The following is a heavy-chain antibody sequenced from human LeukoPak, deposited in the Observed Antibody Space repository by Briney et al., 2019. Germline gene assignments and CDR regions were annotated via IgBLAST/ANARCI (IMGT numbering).Heavy chain of an antibody. D-gene: IGHD2-2*01. CDR1: GFSFSSYA. CDR3: AKGGYCSSSSCYYGWFEP. J-gene: IGHJ5*02. CDR2: TSAGGSST. V-gene: IGHV3-23*01. Sequence: GRSLRLSCAVSGFSFSSYAMHWVRQAPGKGLEWVSTTSAGGSSTYYADSVKGRFTISRDNSKNTFYLQMNSLRAEDTAAYYCAKGGYCSSSSCYYGWFEPWGQGTLVTVSS.